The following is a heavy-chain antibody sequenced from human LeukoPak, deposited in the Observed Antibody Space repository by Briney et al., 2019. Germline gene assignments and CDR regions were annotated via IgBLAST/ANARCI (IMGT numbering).Heavy chain of an antibody. CDR1: GYTLTELS. CDR3: ATSGYYGSGSYLYWYFDL. Sequence: ASVKVSCKAPGYTLTELSMHWVRQAPGKGLEWMGGFDPEDGETIYAQKFQGRVTMTEDTSTDTAYMELSSLRSEDTAVYYCATSGYYGSGSYLYWYFDLWGRGTLVTVSS. V-gene: IGHV1-24*01. J-gene: IGHJ2*01. CDR2: FDPEDGET. D-gene: IGHD3-10*01.